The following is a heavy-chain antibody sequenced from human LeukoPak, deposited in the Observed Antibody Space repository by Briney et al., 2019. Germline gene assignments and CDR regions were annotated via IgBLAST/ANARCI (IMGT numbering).Heavy chain of an antibody. J-gene: IGHJ4*02. CDR3: AGGTPRY. CDR1: GGSISSYY. V-gene: IGHV4-59*12. Sequence: SETLSLTCTVSGGSISSYYWSWIRQPPGKGLEWIGYIYYSGSTNYNPSLKSRVTISVDTSKNQFSLKLSSVTAADTAVYYCAGGTPRYWGQGTLVTVSS. CDR2: IYYSGST.